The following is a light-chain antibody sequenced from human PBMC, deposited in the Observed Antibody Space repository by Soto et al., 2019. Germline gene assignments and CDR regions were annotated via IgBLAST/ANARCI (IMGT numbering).Light chain of an antibody. CDR1: QSVSSN. CDR3: QQYNNWPFT. V-gene: IGKV3D-15*01. Sequence: EIVMTQSQATLSVSPGERATLSCRASQSVSSNLAWYQQKPGQVPRLLIYGASTRAIGIPARFSGSGSGTEFTLTISSLQSEDFAVYYCQQYNNWPFTFGPGTKVDIK. J-gene: IGKJ3*01. CDR2: GAS.